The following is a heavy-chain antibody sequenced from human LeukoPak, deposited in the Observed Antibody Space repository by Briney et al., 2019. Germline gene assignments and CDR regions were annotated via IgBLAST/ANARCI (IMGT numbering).Heavy chain of an antibody. V-gene: IGHV4-39*07. D-gene: IGHD4-23*01. CDR3: ARDRSTVGPPRPDAFDI. CDR2: IYYSGKT. CDR1: GDSITSGSYY. J-gene: IGHJ3*02. Sequence: PSETLSLTCTVSGDSITSGSYYWGWIRQPPGRELEWIGMIYYSGKTYYNPSLKSRVTISIHTSNNEFSRTFTAVTAADTAIHYCARDRSTVGPPRPDAFDIWAQGTMVPVSS.